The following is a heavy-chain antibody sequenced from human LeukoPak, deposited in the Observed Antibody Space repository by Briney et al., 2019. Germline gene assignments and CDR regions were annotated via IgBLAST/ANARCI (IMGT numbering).Heavy chain of an antibody. CDR3: AGGGSYVDY. CDR2: INHSGST. D-gene: IGHD1-26*01. CDR1: GGSFSGYY. J-gene: IGHJ4*02. V-gene: IGHV4-34*01. Sequence: SETLSLTCAVYGGSFSGYYWSWIRQPPGKGLEWIGEINHSGSTNYNPSLKSRVTISVDTSKNQFSLKLSSVTAADTAVYYCAGGGSYVDYWGQGTLVTVSS.